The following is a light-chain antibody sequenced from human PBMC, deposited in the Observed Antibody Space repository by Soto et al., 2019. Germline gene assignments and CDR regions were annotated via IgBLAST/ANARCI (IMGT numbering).Light chain of an antibody. J-gene: IGKJ1*01. CDR2: GAS. CDR3: QQYDKWPWT. CDR1: QTINNN. V-gene: IGKV3-15*01. Sequence: DIVMTQSPSTLSMSPGERATLSCRASQTINNNLAWNQQKPGQAPRLLIYGASTRDTGIPYRFSGSGSGTEFTLTISSLQSEDFAVYYCQQYDKWPWTFGQGTKVEIK.